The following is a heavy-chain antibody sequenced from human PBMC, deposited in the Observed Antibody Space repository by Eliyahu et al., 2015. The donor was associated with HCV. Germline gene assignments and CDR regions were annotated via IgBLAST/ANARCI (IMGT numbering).Heavy chain of an antibody. CDR3: AKEGAVANLLDYYYYGMDV. V-gene: IGHV3-23*01. D-gene: IGHD6-19*01. J-gene: IGHJ6*02. CDR1: GFTFSSYA. Sequence: EVQLLESGGGLVQPGGSLRLSCAASGFTFSSYAMSWVRQAPGKGLEWVSAISGSGGSTYYADSVKGRFTISRDNSKNTLYLQMNSLRAEDTAVYYCAKEGAVANLLDYYYYGMDVWGQGTTVTVSS. CDR2: ISGSGGST.